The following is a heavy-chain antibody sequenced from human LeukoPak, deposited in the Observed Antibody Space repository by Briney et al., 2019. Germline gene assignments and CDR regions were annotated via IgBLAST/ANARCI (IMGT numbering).Heavy chain of an antibody. CDR3: AKAPLYDFWSGSNYYYYMDV. D-gene: IGHD3-3*01. CDR2: IRYDGSNK. CDR1: GFTFSSYG. Sequence: PGGSLRLSCAASGFTFSSYGMHWVRQAPGKGLEWVAFIRYDGSNKYYADSVKGRFIISRDNSKNTLYLQMNSLRAEDTAVYYCAKAPLYDFWSGSNYYYYMDVWGKGTTVTVSS. V-gene: IGHV3-30*02. J-gene: IGHJ6*03.